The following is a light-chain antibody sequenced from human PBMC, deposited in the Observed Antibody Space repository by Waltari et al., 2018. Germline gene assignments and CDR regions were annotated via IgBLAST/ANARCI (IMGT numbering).Light chain of an antibody. V-gene: IGLV1-40*01. CDR3: QSYDTSLSVV. J-gene: IGLJ2*01. CDR2: GVN. Sequence: QSVLTQPPSVSGAPGQRVPISCTGGGSNIGAGYDVPWYRQLPGQAPELLIYGVNNRPSGVPDRFFGSLSGTSASLAITGLQAEDEADYYCQSYDTSLSVVFGGGTKLTV. CDR1: GSNIGAGYD.